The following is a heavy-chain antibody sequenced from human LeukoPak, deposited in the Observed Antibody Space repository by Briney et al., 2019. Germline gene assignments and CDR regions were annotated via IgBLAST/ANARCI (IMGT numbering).Heavy chain of an antibody. Sequence: SETLSLTCAVYGGSFSGYYWSWIRQPPGKGLEWIGEINHSGSTNYNPSLTSRVTISVDTSKNQFSLKLSSVTAADTAVYYCARGGYGDYYYYGMDVWGKGTTVTVSS. CDR2: INHSGST. V-gene: IGHV4-34*01. CDR3: ARGGYGDYYYYGMDV. CDR1: GGSFSGYY. J-gene: IGHJ6*04. D-gene: IGHD4-17*01.